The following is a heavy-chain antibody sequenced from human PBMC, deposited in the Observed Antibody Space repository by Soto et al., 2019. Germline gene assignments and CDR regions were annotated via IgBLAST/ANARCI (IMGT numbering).Heavy chain of an antibody. CDR3: AKDLTRQLAYWLDP. CDR2: INAHSGGT. J-gene: IGHJ5*02. Sequence: VASVKVSCKASGFSFTGNYIHWLRQAPGQGLEWMGWINAHSGGTEYAQKFQGRVTLTRDTSIATAYLILTSLTSDDTALYYCAKDLTRQLAYWLDPWGQGTQVTVSS. CDR1: GFSFTGNY. V-gene: IGHV1-2*02. D-gene: IGHD6-6*01.